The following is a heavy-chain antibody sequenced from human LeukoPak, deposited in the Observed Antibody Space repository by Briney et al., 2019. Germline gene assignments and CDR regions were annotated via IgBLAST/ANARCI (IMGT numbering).Heavy chain of an antibody. CDR1: GGTSSSYA. CDR2: IIPIFGTA. J-gene: IGHJ4*02. CDR3: ARDGTAMVTRGFYDY. Sequence: SVKVSCKASGGTSSSYAISWVRQAPGQGLEWMGGIIPIFGTANYAQKFQGRVTITADESTSTAYMELSSLRSEDTAVYYCARDGTAMVTRGFYDYWGQGTLVTVSS. V-gene: IGHV1-69*01. D-gene: IGHD5-18*01.